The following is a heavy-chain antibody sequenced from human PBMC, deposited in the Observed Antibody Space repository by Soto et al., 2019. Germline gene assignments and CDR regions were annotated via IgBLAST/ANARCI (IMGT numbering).Heavy chain of an antibody. CDR2: IIPLFGTA. V-gene: IGHV1-69*01. CDR1: GVTFSSET. J-gene: IGHJ4*02. CDR3: ATELGDNPASHFDS. D-gene: IGHD2-21*01. Sequence: QVQLVQSGAEVKKRGSSVKVSCKASGVTFSSETISWVRQAPGQGLEWVGGIIPLFGTATYPQKFQGRVTITADESTSTPYIELSSLRSDDTAVYYCATELGDNPASHFDSWGQGTLVTVSS.